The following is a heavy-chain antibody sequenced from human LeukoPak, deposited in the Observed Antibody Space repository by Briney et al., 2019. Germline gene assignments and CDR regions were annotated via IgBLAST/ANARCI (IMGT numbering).Heavy chain of an antibody. CDR3: ARDRAFQYYDLLTGYYYYYGLDV. D-gene: IGHD3-9*01. J-gene: IGHJ6*02. CDR1: GFTFSSQW. V-gene: IGHV3-7*01. CDR2: IKEDGTEK. Sequence: GGSLRLSCKASGFTFSSQWVSWVRQAPGKGLEWVGNIKEDGTEKYYVDSVKVRFTISRDNAGNSLYLQMNSLRAEDTAVYFCARDRAFQYYDLLTGYYYYYGLDVWGQGTTVTVSS.